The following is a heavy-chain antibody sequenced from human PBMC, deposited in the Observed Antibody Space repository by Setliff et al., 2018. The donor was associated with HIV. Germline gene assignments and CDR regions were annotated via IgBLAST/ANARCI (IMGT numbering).Heavy chain of an antibody. V-gene: IGHV3-23*01. CDR2: ISGSGGST. Sequence: LRLSCAASGFTFSNYAMSWVRQAPGKGLEWVSGISGSGGSTYYVDSVQGRFTISRDNSKNTLYLQMNSLGAADTAVYYCAKNIAGVCYSGLDYWGQGALVTVSS. J-gene: IGHJ4*02. CDR3: AKNIAGVCYSGLDY. CDR1: GFTFSNYA. D-gene: IGHD2-15*01.